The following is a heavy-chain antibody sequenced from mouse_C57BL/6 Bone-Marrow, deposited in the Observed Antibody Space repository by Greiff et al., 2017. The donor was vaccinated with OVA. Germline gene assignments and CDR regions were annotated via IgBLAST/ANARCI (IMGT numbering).Heavy chain of an antibody. CDR3: ARKADYGSSYEWYFDV. V-gene: IGHV15-2*01. CDR1: DSEVFPIAY. CDR2: ILPSIGRT. J-gene: IGHJ1*03. Sequence: QVQLKESGSELRSPGSSVKLSCKDFDSEVFPIAYMSWVRQKPGHGFEWIGGILPSIGRTIYGEKFEDKATLDADTLSNTAYLELNSLTSEDSAIYYCARKADYGSSYEWYFDVWGTGTTVTVSS. D-gene: IGHD1-1*01.